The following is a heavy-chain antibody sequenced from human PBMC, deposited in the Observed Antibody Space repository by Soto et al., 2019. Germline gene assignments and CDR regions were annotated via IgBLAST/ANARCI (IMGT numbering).Heavy chain of an antibody. CDR2: IYWDGDK. D-gene: IGHD4-17*01. CDR1: GVG. V-gene: IGHV2-5*02. J-gene: IGHJ4*02. Sequence: GVGVGWIRQPPGKALEWLAVIYWDGDKLYSPSLKSRLSIAKDTSKNQVVLTMTNMDPVDTATYYCAHSPFYGDKLDYWGQGTLVSVSS. CDR3: AHSPFYGDKLDY.